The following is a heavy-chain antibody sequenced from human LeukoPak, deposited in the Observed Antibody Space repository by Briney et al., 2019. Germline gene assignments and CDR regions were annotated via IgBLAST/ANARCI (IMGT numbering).Heavy chain of an antibody. V-gene: IGHV4-31*03. CDR3: ARAVDTAMVVFDY. CDR1: GGSISSGGYY. Sequence: SQTLSLTCTVSGGSISSGGYYWSWIRQHPGKGLEWIGYIYYSGSTYYNPSLKSRVTISVDTSKSQFSLKLSSVTAADTAVYYCARAVDTAMVVFDYWGQGTLVTVSS. CDR2: IYYSGST. D-gene: IGHD5-18*01. J-gene: IGHJ4*02.